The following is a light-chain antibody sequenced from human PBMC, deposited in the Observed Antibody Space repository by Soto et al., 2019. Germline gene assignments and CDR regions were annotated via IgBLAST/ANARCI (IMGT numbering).Light chain of an antibody. CDR1: QSVSSN. Sequence: ETVMTQSPATLSVSPGEGATLSCRASQSVSSNLAWYQQKPGQAPRLLIYGASTRATGIPARFSGSGFGTEFTITISSLQSEDFAVYYCQQYSNWPPYTFGQGTKLEIK. V-gene: IGKV3-15*01. CDR2: GAS. CDR3: QQYSNWPPYT. J-gene: IGKJ2*01.